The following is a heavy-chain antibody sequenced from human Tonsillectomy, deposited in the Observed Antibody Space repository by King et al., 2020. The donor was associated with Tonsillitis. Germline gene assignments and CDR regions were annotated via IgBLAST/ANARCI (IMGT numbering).Heavy chain of an antibody. CDR1: GYTFTGYY. CDR2: INPSGGNT. J-gene: IGHJ5*01. CDR3: GRGTEALRAAPGSSTWFDS. V-gene: IGHV1-46*03. Sequence: VQLVQSGAEVKTPGASVKVSCKASGYTFTGYYIHWVRQAPGQGLEWMGTINPSGGNTRYAQNFQGRVTVTSDTSTSTVYMQLSSLGSEDTAVYYCGRGTEALRAAPGSSTWFDSLGQGTLVTVSS. D-gene: IGHD6-13*01.